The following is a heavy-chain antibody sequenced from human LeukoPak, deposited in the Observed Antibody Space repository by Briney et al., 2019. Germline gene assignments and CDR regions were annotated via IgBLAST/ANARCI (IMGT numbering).Heavy chain of an antibody. CDR3: ARQGYSAYEILDY. Sequence: PSGTLSLTCTVSGGSISSYYWSWIRQPPGKGLEWIGYIYYSGSTNYSPSLKSRVTISVDTSKNQFSLKLSSVTAADTAVYYCARQGYSAYEILDYWDQGTLVTVSS. V-gene: IGHV4-59*08. J-gene: IGHJ4*02. CDR1: GGSISSYY. D-gene: IGHD5-12*01. CDR2: IYYSGST.